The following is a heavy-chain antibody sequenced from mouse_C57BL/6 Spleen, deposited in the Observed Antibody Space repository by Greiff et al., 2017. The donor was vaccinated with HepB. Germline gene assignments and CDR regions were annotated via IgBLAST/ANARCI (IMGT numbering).Heavy chain of an antibody. Sequence: VKLVESGAELMKPGASVKLSCKATGYTFTGYWIEWVKQRPGHGLEWIGEILPGSGSTNYNEKFKGKATFTADTSSNTAYMQISSLTTEDSAIYYCARLYYGSSRYYFDYWGQGTTLTVSS. V-gene: IGHV1-9*01. CDR2: ILPGSGST. CDR1: GYTFTGYW. J-gene: IGHJ2*01. D-gene: IGHD1-1*01. CDR3: ARLYYGSSRYYFDY.